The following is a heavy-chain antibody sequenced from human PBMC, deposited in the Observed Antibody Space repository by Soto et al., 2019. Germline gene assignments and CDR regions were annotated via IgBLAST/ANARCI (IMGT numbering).Heavy chain of an antibody. CDR1: GGSISSGGYY. V-gene: IGHV4-31*03. J-gene: IGHJ3*02. CDR3: ARVMAGYYYDSIGIKSYAFDI. D-gene: IGHD3-22*01. CDR2: IYYSGST. Sequence: PSETLSLTCTVSGGSISSGGYYWSWIRQHPGKGLEWIGYIYYSGSTYYNPSLKSRVTISVDTSKNQFSLKLSSVTAADTAVYYCARVMAGYYYDSIGIKSYAFDIWGQGTMVTVSS.